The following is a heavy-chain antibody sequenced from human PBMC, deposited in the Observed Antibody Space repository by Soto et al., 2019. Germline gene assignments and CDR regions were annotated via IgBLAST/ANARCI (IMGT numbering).Heavy chain of an antibody. CDR3: ARVGVTAAADPFDY. CDR1: GGSFSGYY. D-gene: IGHD6-13*01. CDR2: INHRGST. Sequence: SETLSLTCAVYGGSFSGYYWSWIRQPPGKGLEWIGEINHRGSTNYNPSLKSRVSLSVDKSKNQFSLKVNSVTAADTAVYYCARVGVTAAADPFDYWGQGTLVTVS. V-gene: IGHV4-34*01. J-gene: IGHJ4*02.